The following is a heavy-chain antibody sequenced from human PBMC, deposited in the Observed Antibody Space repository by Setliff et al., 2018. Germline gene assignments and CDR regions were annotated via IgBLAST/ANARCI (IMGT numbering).Heavy chain of an antibody. J-gene: IGHJ6*04. V-gene: IGHV1-2*02. CDR3: ARGTDYHGSGSYWAKDV. CDR2: INPRTGVT. Sequence: ASVKVSCKASGYTFTGHYIHWVRQAPGQGLEWMGWINPRTGVTNYAQKFKGRVTMTRDTSITTVYMDLSSLKSDDTAVYYYARGTDYHGSGSYWAKDVWGKGTTVTVSS. D-gene: IGHD3-10*01. CDR1: GYTFTGHY.